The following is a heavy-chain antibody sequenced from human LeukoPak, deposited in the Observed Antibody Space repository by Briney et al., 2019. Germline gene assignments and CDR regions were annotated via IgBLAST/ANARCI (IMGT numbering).Heavy chain of an antibody. D-gene: IGHD2-15*01. CDR3: ARRPRSCIGSSCNWFDP. CDR1: GYTFSNYG. CDR2: ISAYYGNT. Sequence: GASVKVSCKTSGYTFSNYGINWVRQAPGQGLEWMGWISAYYGNTNYAQKVQGRVTMTTDTSTSTAYMELRSLRSADTAVYYCARRPRSCIGSSCNWFDPWGQGTLVTVSS. V-gene: IGHV1-18*01. J-gene: IGHJ5*02.